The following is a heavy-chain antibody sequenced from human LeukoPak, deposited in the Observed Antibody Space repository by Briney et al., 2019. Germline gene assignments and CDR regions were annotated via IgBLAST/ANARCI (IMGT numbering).Heavy chain of an antibody. Sequence: GGSLRLSCAASGFTFSSYGMNWVRQAPGKGLEWVAFIRCDGSKKYSADSVKGRFTISRDNSKNALYLQMNSLRAEDTAVYYCARDLYRIVVVPHYFDYWGQGTLVTVSS. CDR2: IRCDGSKK. J-gene: IGHJ4*02. D-gene: IGHD3-22*01. V-gene: IGHV3-30*02. CDR1: GFTFSSYG. CDR3: ARDLYRIVVVPHYFDY.